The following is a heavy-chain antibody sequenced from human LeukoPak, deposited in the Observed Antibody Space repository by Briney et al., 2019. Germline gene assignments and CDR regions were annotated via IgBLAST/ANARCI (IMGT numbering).Heavy chain of an antibody. Sequence: HPGGSLRLSCTASGFTFGDYAMSWVRQAPGKGLEWVGFIRSKAYGGTTEYAASVKGRFTISRDDSKSIAYLQMYSLKTEDTAVYYCTRTTLQLERRPVPYYMDVWGKGTTVTISS. CDR2: IRSKAYGGTT. J-gene: IGHJ6*03. V-gene: IGHV3-49*04. D-gene: IGHD1-1*01. CDR3: TRTTLQLERRPVPYYMDV. CDR1: GFTFGDYA.